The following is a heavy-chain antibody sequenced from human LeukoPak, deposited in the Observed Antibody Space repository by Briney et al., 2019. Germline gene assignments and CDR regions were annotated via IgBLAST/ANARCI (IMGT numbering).Heavy chain of an antibody. CDR2: ISSSSSYI. CDR1: GFTFSSSA. D-gene: IGHD7-27*01. Sequence: PGGSLRLSCAASGFTFSSSAMNWVRQAPGKGLEWVSSISSSSSYIYYADSVKGRFTISRDNAKNSLYLQMNSLRAEDTAVYYCASLTGERKLYYFDYWGQGTLVTVSS. CDR3: ASLTGERKLYYFDY. J-gene: IGHJ4*02. V-gene: IGHV3-21*01.